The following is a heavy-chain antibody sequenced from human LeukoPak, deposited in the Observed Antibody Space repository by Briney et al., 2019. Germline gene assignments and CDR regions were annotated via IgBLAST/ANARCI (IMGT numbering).Heavy chain of an antibody. CDR3: ARGPSMGQQLVRGDYFDY. CDR2: IKQDGSEK. Sequence: GGSLRLSCAASGFTFSSYWMSWVRQAPGKGLEWMANIKQDGSEKYYVDSVKGRFTISRDNAKNSLYLQMNSLRAEDTAVYYCARGPSMGQQLVRGDYFDYWGQGTLVTVSS. CDR1: GFTFSSYW. J-gene: IGHJ4*02. D-gene: IGHD6-13*01. V-gene: IGHV3-7*01.